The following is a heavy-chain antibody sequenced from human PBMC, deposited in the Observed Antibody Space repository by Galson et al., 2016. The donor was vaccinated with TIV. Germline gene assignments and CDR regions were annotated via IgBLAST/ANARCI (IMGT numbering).Heavy chain of an antibody. Sequence: SVKVSCKASGGIFRSFAITWVRQAPGQGLEWMGGIIPIFGTTKYAQKFQGRVTITADESTDTAYVELNSLTSEDTAVYYCARATNYYDNWFDPWGQGTLVTVSS. V-gene: IGHV1-69*13. CDR2: IIPIFGTT. CDR1: GGIFRSFA. D-gene: IGHD3-10*01. CDR3: ARATNYYDNWFDP. J-gene: IGHJ5*02.